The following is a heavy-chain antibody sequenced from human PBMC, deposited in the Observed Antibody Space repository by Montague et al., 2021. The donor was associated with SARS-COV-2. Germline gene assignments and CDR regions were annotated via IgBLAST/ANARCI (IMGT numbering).Heavy chain of an antibody. D-gene: IGHD2-2*01. CDR2: INLIGTT. Sequence: SETLSLTCAVYGGSFSGYYWSWIRQPPGKGLVWIGKINLIGTTNYNPPSKSRVPISVDTSKNQFSLKLSSVPAADTAVYYCARFAYRLLFIASYYGMDVWGQGTTVTVSS. CDR1: GGSFSGYY. CDR3: ARFAYRLLFIASYYGMDV. J-gene: IGHJ6*02. V-gene: IGHV4-34*01.